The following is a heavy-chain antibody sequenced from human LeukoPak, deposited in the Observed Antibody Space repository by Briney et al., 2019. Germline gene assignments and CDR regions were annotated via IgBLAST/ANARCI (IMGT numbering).Heavy chain of an antibody. Sequence: GGSLRLSCVASGFTFSGFAMIWVRQAPGKGLQWVSAISGPSSHTYYADSVRGRFTISRDNSRNTLYLQMNSLTVEDTAVYYCARNQHRYGDYDYFDYWGQGTLVTVSS. D-gene: IGHD4-17*01. J-gene: IGHJ4*02. CDR3: ARNQHRYGDYDYFDY. CDR2: ISGPSSHT. V-gene: IGHV3-23*01. CDR1: GFTFSGFA.